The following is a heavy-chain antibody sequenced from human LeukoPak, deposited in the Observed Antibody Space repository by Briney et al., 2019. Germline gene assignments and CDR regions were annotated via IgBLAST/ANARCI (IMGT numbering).Heavy chain of an antibody. CDR2: IYYSGST. CDR3: ARHSGSSPHYFDY. D-gene: IGHD1-26*01. V-gene: IGHV4-59*08. CDR1: GGSISSYY. J-gene: IGHJ4*02. Sequence: SETLSLTCTVSGGSISSYYWSWLRQPPGKGLEWIGFIYYSGSTHYKSSLKSRVTISVDTSKNQFSLRLSSVTAADTVVYYCARHSGSSPHYFDYWGQGTLVTVSS.